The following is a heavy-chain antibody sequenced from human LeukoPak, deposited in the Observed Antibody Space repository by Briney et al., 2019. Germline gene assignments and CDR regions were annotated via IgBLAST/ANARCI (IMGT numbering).Heavy chain of an antibody. CDR3: ARNSAYSSSSGVNS. D-gene: IGHD6-6*01. J-gene: IGHJ4*02. CDR2: INDRGST. CDR1: GGSFNGYY. V-gene: IGHV4-34*01. Sequence: SETLSLTCGVYGGSFNGYYWSWIRQPPGKGLEWIGEINDRGSTNHNPSLKSRVTMSIDTSKNQFSLKLTSVTAADTAVYYCARNSAYSSSSGVNSWGQGTLVTVSS.